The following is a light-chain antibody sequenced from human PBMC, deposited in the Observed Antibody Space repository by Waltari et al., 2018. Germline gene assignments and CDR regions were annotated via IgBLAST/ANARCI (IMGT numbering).Light chain of an antibody. CDR1: QAVKSA. CDR3: QQFNDYPWT. CDR2: DAF. V-gene: IGKV1D-13*01. Sequence: ANQLTQSPSSLSASVGDRVTITCRATQAVKSALAWYQHQAGKPPNLLIYDAFPLQTGGPSRFSGGGSGTHWTLTIRSLQHADVGTYYCQQFNDYPWTFGQGTKVEIK. J-gene: IGKJ1*01.